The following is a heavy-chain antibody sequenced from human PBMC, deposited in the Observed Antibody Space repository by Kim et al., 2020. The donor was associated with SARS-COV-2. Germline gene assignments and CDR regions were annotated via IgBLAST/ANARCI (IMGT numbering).Heavy chain of an antibody. J-gene: IGHJ6*04. CDR2: IGATGDTT. CDR1: GFSFSNYA. V-gene: IGHV3-23*01. CDR3: ARLPRGYSHGASYSLDV. Sequence: GGSLRLSCAASGFSFSNYAMTWVRQAPGKGLQWVSGIGATGDTTDYAESVKGRSTISSDSSKNTLYLQMNSLTGDDTAVYYCARLPRGYSHGASYSLDVWSKGTTVTVSS. D-gene: IGHD5-18*01.